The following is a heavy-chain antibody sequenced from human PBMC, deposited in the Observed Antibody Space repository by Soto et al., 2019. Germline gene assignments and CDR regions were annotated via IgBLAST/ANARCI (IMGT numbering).Heavy chain of an antibody. CDR3: ARAPMSYSGSYPDY. V-gene: IGHV1-18*01. J-gene: IGHJ4*02. D-gene: IGHD1-26*01. Sequence: GASVKVSCKASGYTFTSYGISWVRQAPGQGLEWMGWISACNGNTNYAQKLQGRVTMTTDTSTSTAYMELRSLRSDDTAVYYCARAPMSYSGSYPDYWGQGTLVTVSS. CDR2: ISACNGNT. CDR1: GYTFTSYG.